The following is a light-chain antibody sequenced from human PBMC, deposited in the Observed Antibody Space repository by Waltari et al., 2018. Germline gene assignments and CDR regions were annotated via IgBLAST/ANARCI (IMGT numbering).Light chain of an antibody. CDR3: SSYTSSSTWL. CDR1: SSDVGGYNF. Sequence: QSALTQPASVSGSPGQSIPISCTGSSSDVGGYNFVSWYQQHPGKAPKLIIYDVSQRPSGVSDRFSGSQSGNTASLTISGLQAEDEADYYCSSYTSSSTWLFGGGTKLTVL. V-gene: IGLV2-14*03. CDR2: DVS. J-gene: IGLJ3*02.